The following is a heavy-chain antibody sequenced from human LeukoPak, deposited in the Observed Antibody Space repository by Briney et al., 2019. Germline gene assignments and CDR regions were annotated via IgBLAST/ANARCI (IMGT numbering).Heavy chain of an antibody. CDR2: IYHSGST. CDR3: ARNKRWLQLWAFDI. J-gene: IGHJ3*02. V-gene: IGHV4-38-2*02. D-gene: IGHD5-24*01. Sequence: SETLSLTCTVSGYSISSGYYWGWIRQPPGKGLEWIGSIYHSGSTYYNPSLNSRVTISVDTSKNQFSLKLSSVTAADTAVYYCARNKRWLQLWAFDIWGQGTMVTVSS. CDR1: GYSISSGYY.